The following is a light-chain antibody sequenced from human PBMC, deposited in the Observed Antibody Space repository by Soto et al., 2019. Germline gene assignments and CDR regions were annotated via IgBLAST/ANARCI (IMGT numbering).Light chain of an antibody. CDR2: EVF. V-gene: IGLV2-14*01. CDR3: TSYTTTNTLHV. Sequence: QSALTQPDSVSGSPGQSITIPCTGTNSDVGAYNYVSWYQHHPGKAPKLMIYEVFTRSSGVSSRFAGSKSGSTASLTISGLQAEDEADYYCTSYTTTNTLHVFGTGTKLTVL. J-gene: IGLJ1*01. CDR1: NSDVGAYNY.